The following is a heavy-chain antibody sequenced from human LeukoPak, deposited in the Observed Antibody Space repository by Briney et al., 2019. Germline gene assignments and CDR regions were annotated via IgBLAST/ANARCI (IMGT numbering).Heavy chain of an antibody. CDR2: ISSRSTYI. Sequence: PGGSLRLSCAASRFTFIGYTMNWIRQAPGKGLKWVSSISSRSTYIYYADSVKGRFTISRDNAKNSLYLQMNSLRAEDTAVYYCAREESGSSGWYDYWGQGTLVTVSS. J-gene: IGHJ4*02. CDR1: RFTFIGYT. CDR3: AREESGSSGWYDY. D-gene: IGHD6-19*01. V-gene: IGHV3-21*01.